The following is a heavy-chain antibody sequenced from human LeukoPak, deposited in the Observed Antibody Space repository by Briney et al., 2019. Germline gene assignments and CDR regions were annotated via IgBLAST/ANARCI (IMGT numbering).Heavy chain of an antibody. CDR3: AREGPMATLYGAWDY. J-gene: IGHJ4*02. D-gene: IGHD5-24*01. CDR2: ISSSSSYI. Sequence: GGSLRLSCAASGFTFSSYNMNWVRQAPGKGLEWVSSISSSSSYIYYADSVKGRFTISRDNAKNSLYLQMNSLRAEDTAVCYCAREGPMATLYGAWDYWGQGTLVTVSS. V-gene: IGHV3-21*01. CDR1: GFTFSSYN.